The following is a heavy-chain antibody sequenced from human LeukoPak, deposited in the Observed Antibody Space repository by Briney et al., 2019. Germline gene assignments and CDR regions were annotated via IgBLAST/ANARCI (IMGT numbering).Heavy chain of an antibody. CDR3: AKRRGLELLYYYYMDV. CDR1: GFTFSSYS. CDR2: ITSSSNTI. V-gene: IGHV3-48*01. D-gene: IGHD1-7*01. Sequence: GGSLRLSCAASGFTFSSYSMNWVRQAPGKGLEWVSYITSSSNTIYYADSVKGRFTISRDNAKNSLYLQMNSLRAEDTAVYYCAKRRGLELLYYYYMDVWGKGTTVTVSS. J-gene: IGHJ6*03.